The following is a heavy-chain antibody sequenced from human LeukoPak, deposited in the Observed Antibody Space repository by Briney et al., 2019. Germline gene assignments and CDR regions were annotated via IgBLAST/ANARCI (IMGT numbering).Heavy chain of an antibody. V-gene: IGHV4-59*01. D-gene: IGHD2-15*01. CDR2: IYYSGST. CDR3: ARDRIGSATLGFDY. CDR1: GASISSYY. Sequence: PSETLSLTCTVSGASISSYYWSWIRQPPGKGLEWIGYIYYSGSTNYNPSLKSRVTISVDTSKNQFSLKLSSVTAADTAVYYCARDRIGSATLGFDYWGQGTLVTVSS. J-gene: IGHJ4*02.